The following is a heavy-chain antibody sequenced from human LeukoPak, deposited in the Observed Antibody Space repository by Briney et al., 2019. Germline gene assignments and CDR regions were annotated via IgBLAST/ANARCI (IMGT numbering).Heavy chain of an antibody. CDR3: ARDRYYYDSSGHTGHWFDP. J-gene: IGHJ5*02. D-gene: IGHD3-22*01. CDR2: IIPIFGTA. Sequence: SVKVSCKASGGTFSNYAISWVRQAPGQGLEWMGGIIPIFGTANYAQKFQGRVTITTDESTSTAYMELSSLRSEDTAVYYCARDRYYYDSSGHTGHWFDPWGQGTLVTVSS. V-gene: IGHV1-69*05. CDR1: GGTFSNYA.